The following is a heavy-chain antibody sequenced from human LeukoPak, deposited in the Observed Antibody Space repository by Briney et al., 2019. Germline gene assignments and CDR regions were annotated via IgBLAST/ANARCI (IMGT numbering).Heavy chain of an antibody. Sequence: ASETLSLTCTVSGGPISSYYWSWIRQPPGKGLEWIGYIYYSGSTNYNPSLKSRVTISVDTSKNQFSLKLSSVTAADTAVYYCARHNAHFDYWGQGTLVTVSS. J-gene: IGHJ4*02. CDR3: ARHNAHFDY. V-gene: IGHV4-59*01. CDR1: GGPISSYY. D-gene: IGHD1-14*01. CDR2: IYYSGST.